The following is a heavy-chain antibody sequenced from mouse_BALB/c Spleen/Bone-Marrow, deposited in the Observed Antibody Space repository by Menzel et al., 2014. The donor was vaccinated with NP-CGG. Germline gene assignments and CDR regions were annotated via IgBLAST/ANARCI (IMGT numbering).Heavy chain of an antibody. CDR1: GFTFSSYT. Sequence: EVQLQQSGGGLVQPGGSLKLSCAASGFTFSSYTMSWVRQTPEKRLEWVAYISNGGGSTYYPDTVKGRFTISRDNAKNTLYLQVSSLKSEDTAMYYCARGGYYFDYWGQGTTLTVSS. J-gene: IGHJ2*01. V-gene: IGHV5-12-2*01. CDR2: ISNGGGST. CDR3: ARGGYYFDY.